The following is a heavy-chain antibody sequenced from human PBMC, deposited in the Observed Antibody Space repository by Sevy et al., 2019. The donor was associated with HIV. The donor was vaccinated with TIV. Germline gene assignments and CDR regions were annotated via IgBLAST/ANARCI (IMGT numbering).Heavy chain of an antibody. V-gene: IGHV3-72*01. J-gene: IGHJ6*03. CDR2: IRNRPNSYTT. CDR3: VRGPNCGVGGCQQISPYCLDV. CDR1: GFTFSDHY. Sequence: GGSLRLSCAASGFTFSDHYVDWVRQAPGKGLEWVGRIRNRPNSYTTEYAASLKGRFTISRDDSRNLVYLQMNSLKTQDSAVYYCVRGPNCGVGGCQQISPYCLDVWGKGATVTVSS. D-gene: IGHD2-15*01.